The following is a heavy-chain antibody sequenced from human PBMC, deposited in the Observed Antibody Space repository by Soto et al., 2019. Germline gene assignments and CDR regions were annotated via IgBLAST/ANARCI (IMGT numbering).Heavy chain of an antibody. V-gene: IGHV3-23*01. D-gene: IGHD2-15*01. CDR3: ARGARWYASYYYYGMDV. Sequence: GGSLRLSCAASGFTFSSYAMSWVRQAPGKGLEWVSAISGSGGSTYYADSVKGRFTISRDNSKNTLYLQMNSLRAEDTAVYYCARGARWYASYYYYGMDVWGQGTTVTVSS. CDR2: ISGSGGST. J-gene: IGHJ6*02. CDR1: GFTFSSYA.